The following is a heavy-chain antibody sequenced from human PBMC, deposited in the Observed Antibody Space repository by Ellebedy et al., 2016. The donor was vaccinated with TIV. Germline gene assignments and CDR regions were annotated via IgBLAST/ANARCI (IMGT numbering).Heavy chain of an antibody. Sequence: KVSCKGSGYSFASYWISWVRQLPGKGLEWMGKINPSDSDTNYSPSFQGHVSFSADTSISTAYLQWSGLKASDTAMYYCATQLERRGGATSWGQGTLVTVSS. J-gene: IGHJ5*02. CDR1: GYSFASYW. CDR2: INPSDSDT. V-gene: IGHV5-10-1*01. CDR3: ATQLERRGGATS. D-gene: IGHD5-24*01.